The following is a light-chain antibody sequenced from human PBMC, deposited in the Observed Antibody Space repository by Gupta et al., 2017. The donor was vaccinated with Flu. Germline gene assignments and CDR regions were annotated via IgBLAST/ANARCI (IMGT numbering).Light chain of an antibody. Sequence: DVVLTQSPLSLSVTLGQPASISCRSSQSVVYSDGNTYFNWFHQRPGQAPRRLIYKVSNRDSGVPDRFSGGSSGTDFTLTIRLVDSEDVGVYCCRRAKHWPWTFGPGTKVEIK. V-gene: IGKV2-30*01. J-gene: IGKJ1*01. CDR2: KVS. CDR1: QSVVYSDGNTY. CDR3: RRAKHWPWT.